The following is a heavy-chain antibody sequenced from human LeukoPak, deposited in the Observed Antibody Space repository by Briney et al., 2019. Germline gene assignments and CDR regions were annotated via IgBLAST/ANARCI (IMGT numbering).Heavy chain of an antibody. V-gene: IGHV3-13*01. D-gene: IGHD1-7*01. Sequence: GGSLRLSCEASGFTFSSYDMHWVRQGIGEGLEWVSGIATAGDTFYAGSVKGRFTISRENGKKSLYLQMNDLRAGDTAVYYCARGGELGFDPWGQGALVTVSS. J-gene: IGHJ5*02. CDR3: ARGGELGFDP. CDR1: GFTFSSYD. CDR2: IATAGDT.